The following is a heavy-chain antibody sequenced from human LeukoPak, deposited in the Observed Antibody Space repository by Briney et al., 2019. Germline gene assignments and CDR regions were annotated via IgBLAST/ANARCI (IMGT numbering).Heavy chain of an antibody. CDR1: GGSISSSSYY. D-gene: IGHD6-19*01. Sequence: SETLSLTCTVSGGSISSSSYYWGWIRQPPGKGLEWIGSIYYSGKTYYNASLKSRVTISVDTSKNQFSLKLSSVTAADTAVYYCARDPSSGWYRWYDPWGQGTLVTVSS. V-gene: IGHV4-39*07. CDR3: ARDPSSGWYRWYDP. CDR2: IYYSGKT. J-gene: IGHJ5*02.